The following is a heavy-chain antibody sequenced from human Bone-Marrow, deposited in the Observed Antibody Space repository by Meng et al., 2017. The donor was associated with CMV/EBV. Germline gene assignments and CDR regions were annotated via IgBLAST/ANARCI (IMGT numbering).Heavy chain of an antibody. Sequence: ASVKVSCNASGYTFTGYYMHWVRQAPGQGLEWMGWINPNSGGTNYAQKFQGRVTMTRDTSISTAYMELSRLRSDDTAVYYCARNRRTIFGVVMRDYYYYYGMDVWGQGTTDPVSS. CDR3: ARNRRTIFGVVMRDYYYYYGMDV. J-gene: IGHJ6*02. CDR2: INPNSGGT. V-gene: IGHV1-2*02. CDR1: GYTFTGYY. D-gene: IGHD3-3*01.